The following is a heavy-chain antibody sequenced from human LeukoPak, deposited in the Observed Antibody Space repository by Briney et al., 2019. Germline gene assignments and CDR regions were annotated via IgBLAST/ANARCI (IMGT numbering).Heavy chain of an antibody. V-gene: IGHV5-51*01. D-gene: IGHD4-17*01. CDR2: IYPGDSDT. CDR1: GYSFTTYW. CDR3: ARSSRARRTVTRVRISYYYMDV. J-gene: IGHJ6*03. Sequence: GESLKISCKGSGYSFTTYWIGWVRQMPGKGLEWMGIIYPGDSDTRYSPSFQGQVTISADKSISTAYLQWSSLKASDTAMYYCARSSRARRTVTRVRISYYYMDVWGKGTTVTVSS.